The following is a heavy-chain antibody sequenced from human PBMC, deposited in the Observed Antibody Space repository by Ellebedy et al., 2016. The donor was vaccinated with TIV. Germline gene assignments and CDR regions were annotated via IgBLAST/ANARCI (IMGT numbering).Heavy chain of an antibody. V-gene: IGHV4-39*07. CDR1: GCSITSTTYY. CDR3: SSECSSSSCYRANLDY. CDR2: IYYSGST. Sequence: MPGGSLRLSFTVPGCSITSTTYYWSWIRQPPGKGLGWIGIIYYSGSTYYNPSLKSRVTISLDPSTHQFSLKLSSVTAADTAVYSCSSECSSSSCYRANLDYWGQGTLVTVSS. D-gene: IGHD2-2*02. J-gene: IGHJ4*02.